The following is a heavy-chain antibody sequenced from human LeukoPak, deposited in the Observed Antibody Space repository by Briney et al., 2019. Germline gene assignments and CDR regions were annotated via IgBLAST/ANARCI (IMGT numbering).Heavy chain of an antibody. CDR3: AKWGDYDVLTGYYVSDY. CDR2: IKQDASEK. D-gene: IGHD3-9*01. CDR1: GFTFSSFW. J-gene: IGHJ4*02. Sequence: GGSLRLSCAPSGFTFSSFWMSWVRQAPGKGLEWVANIKQDASEKYYVDSVKGRFTISGDNAKNSLYLQMNSLRAEDTAVYYCAKWGDYDVLTGYYVSDYWGQGTLVTVSS. V-gene: IGHV3-7*03.